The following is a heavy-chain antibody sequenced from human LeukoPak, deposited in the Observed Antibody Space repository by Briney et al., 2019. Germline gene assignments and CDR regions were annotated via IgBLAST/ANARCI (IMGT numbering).Heavy chain of an antibody. CDR3: ARAGYSYGYLDYYYMDV. CDR2: IIPIFGTA. J-gene: IGHJ6*03. Sequence: GASVKVSCKASGYTFTSYGISWVRQAPGQGLEWMGGIIPIFGTANYAQKFQGRVTITADESTSTAYMELSSLRSEDTAVYYCARAGYSYGYLDYYYMDVWGKGTTVTISS. V-gene: IGHV1-69*13. D-gene: IGHD5-18*01. CDR1: GYTFTSYG.